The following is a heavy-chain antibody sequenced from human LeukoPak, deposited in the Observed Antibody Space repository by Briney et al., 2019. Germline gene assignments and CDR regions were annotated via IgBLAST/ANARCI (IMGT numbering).Heavy chain of an antibody. CDR3: ARASSSGWFENWFDP. Sequence: GGSLRLSCAASGFTFSSYGMHWVRQAPGKGLEWVAVIWYDGSNKYYADSVKGRFTISRDNSKNTLCLQMNSLRAEDTAVYYCARASSSGWFENWFDPWGQGTLVTVSS. J-gene: IGHJ5*02. CDR1: GFTFSSYG. CDR2: IWYDGSNK. D-gene: IGHD6-19*01. V-gene: IGHV3-33*01.